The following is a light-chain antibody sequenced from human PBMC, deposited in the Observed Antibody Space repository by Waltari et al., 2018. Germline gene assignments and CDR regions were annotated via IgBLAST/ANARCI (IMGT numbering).Light chain of an antibody. CDR3: QSYDTSLSVV. J-gene: IGLJ2*01. CDR2: GVN. CDR1: GSTIGAAYD. V-gene: IGLV1-40*01. Sequence: QSVLTQPPSVSGAPGQRVTISSPGTGSTIGAAYDTPWYQQLPGKAPRLHLYGVNTRPLGVPDRFFGSQSGTSASLAIIGLQAEDEGDYYCQSYDTSLSVVFGGGTKLTVL.